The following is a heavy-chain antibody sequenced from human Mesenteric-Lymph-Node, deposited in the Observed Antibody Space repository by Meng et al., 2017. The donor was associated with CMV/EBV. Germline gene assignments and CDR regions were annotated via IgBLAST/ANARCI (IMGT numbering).Heavy chain of an antibody. Sequence: AGSISSKKFYWGWIRPPPGKGMEWIGSIYYSGSTSYNPSLKSRATISVDTSKNQFSLKLGSVTAADTAVYYCARWKEMGTIGGGFDYWGQGTLVTVSS. CDR2: IYYSGST. V-gene: IGHV4-39*07. D-gene: IGHD5-24*01. CDR3: ARWKEMGTIGGGFDY. CDR1: AGSISSKKFY. J-gene: IGHJ4*02.